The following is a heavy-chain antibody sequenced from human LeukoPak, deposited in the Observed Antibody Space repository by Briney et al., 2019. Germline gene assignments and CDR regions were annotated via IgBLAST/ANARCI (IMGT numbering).Heavy chain of an antibody. CDR1: GGSISSSSYY. Sequence: SETLSLTCTVSGGSISSSSYYWGWIRQPPGTGLEWIGSIYYSGSTYYNPSLKSRVTISVDTSKNQFSLKLSSVTAADTAVYYCASYSSVWFGEAPVDYWGQGTLVTVSS. J-gene: IGHJ4*02. CDR2: IYYSGST. D-gene: IGHD3-10*01. CDR3: ASYSSVWFGEAPVDY. V-gene: IGHV4-39*01.